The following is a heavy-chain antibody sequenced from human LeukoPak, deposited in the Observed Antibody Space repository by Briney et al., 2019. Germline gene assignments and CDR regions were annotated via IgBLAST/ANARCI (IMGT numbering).Heavy chain of an antibody. V-gene: IGHV4-34*01. CDR2: INHSGST. CDR3: ARGPRITIFGVDSAAGFDP. J-gene: IGHJ5*02. CDR1: GGPFSGYY. D-gene: IGHD3-3*01. Sequence: SETLSLTCAVYGGPFSGYYWSWIRQPPGKGLEWIGEINHSGSTNYNPSLKSRVTISVDTPKNQFSLKLSSVTAADTAVYYCARGPRITIFGVDSAAGFDPWGQGTLVTVSS.